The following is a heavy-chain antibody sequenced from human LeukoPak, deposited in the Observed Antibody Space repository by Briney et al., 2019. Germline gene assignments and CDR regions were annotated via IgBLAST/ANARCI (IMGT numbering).Heavy chain of an antibody. Sequence: GESLKISCKGSGYTFTSYWIGWVRHVPGKGLQFLGIIYPGDSDTRYSPSFQGQVTISVDKSINTAYLQWSSLKASDSAMYYCARGERMYYFDYWGQGTLVTVSS. J-gene: IGHJ4*02. V-gene: IGHV5-51*01. CDR2: IYPGDSDT. CDR1: GYTFTSYW. CDR3: ARGERMYYFDY. D-gene: IGHD2/OR15-2a*01.